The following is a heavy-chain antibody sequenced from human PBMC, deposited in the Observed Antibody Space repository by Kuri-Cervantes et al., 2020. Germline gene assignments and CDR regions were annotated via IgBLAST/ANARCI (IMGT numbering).Heavy chain of an antibody. V-gene: IGHV3-13*01. Sequence: GESLKISCAASGFTFSSYDMHWVRQATGKGLEWVSAIGTAGDTYYPGSVKGRFTISRENAKNSLYLQMNSLRAGDTAVYYCARGECYYDSSGPKGYFDLWGRGTLITVSS. J-gene: IGHJ2*01. CDR2: IGTAGDT. CDR3: ARGECYYDSSGPKGYFDL. D-gene: IGHD3-22*01. CDR1: GFTFSSYD.